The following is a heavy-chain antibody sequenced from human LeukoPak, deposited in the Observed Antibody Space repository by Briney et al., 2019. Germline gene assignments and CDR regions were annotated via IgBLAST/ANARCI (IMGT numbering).Heavy chain of an antibody. J-gene: IGHJ4*02. CDR3: ARGTYSYGPDY. Sequence: SETLSLTCTVSGGSISSYYWSWLRQPPGKGLEWIGYIYYSGSTNYNPSLKSRVTISVDTSKNQFSLKLSSVTAADTAVYYCARGTYSYGPDYWGQGTLVTVSS. CDR2: IYYSGST. D-gene: IGHD5-18*01. V-gene: IGHV4-59*01. CDR1: GGSISSYY.